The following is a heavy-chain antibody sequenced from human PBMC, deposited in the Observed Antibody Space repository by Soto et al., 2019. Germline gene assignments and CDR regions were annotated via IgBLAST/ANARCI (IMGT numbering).Heavy chain of an antibody. Sequence: SETLSLTCAVYGGSFSDYFWTWIRQPPGKGLEWIREINHSGSTNFNPSLKSRVAISADTSRNQFSLRVTSVTAAGTAVYYCAGREFASSSFHYYYYAVDVWGQGTTVTVSS. CDR1: GGSFSDYF. D-gene: IGHD6-6*01. CDR2: INHSGST. CDR3: AGREFASSSFHYYYYAVDV. J-gene: IGHJ6*02. V-gene: IGHV4-34*01.